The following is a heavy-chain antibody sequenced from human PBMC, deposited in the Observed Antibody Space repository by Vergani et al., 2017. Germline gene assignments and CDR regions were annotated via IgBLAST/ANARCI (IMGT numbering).Heavy chain of an antibody. Sequence: QVRLQESGPGLVKPSETLSLTCTVSGGSISSGDSYWSWIRQPPGKGLEWIGYIYYSGSTYYNPSLKSRVTISVDTSKNQFSLKLSSVTAADTAVYYCARDAPKGNYRWNYFDYWGQGTLVTVSS. CDR2: IYYSGST. CDR3: ARDAPKGNYRWNYFDY. J-gene: IGHJ4*02. V-gene: IGHV4-30-4*01. D-gene: IGHD3-16*02. CDR1: GGSISSGDSY.